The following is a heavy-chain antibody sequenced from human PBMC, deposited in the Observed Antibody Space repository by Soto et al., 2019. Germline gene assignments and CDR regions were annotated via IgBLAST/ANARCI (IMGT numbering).Heavy chain of an antibody. V-gene: IGHV1-69*13. Sequence: SVKVSCKASGGTFSSYAISWVRQAPGQGLEWMGGIIPIFGTANYAQKFQGRVTITADESTSTAYMELSSLRSEDTAVYYCARDRKQQLVRGRLAVSGQGTTVTVSS. CDR2: IIPIFGTA. J-gene: IGHJ6*02. D-gene: IGHD6-13*01. CDR1: GGTFSSYA. CDR3: ARDRKQQLVRGRLAV.